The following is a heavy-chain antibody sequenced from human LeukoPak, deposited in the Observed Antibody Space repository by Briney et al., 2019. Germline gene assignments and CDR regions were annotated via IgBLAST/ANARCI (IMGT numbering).Heavy chain of an antibody. D-gene: IGHD1-1*01. CDR2: INGDGSSL. CDR3: ARDKRYSQDY. CDR1: GFSINGYW. J-gene: IGHJ4*02. V-gene: IGHV3-74*01. Sequence: GGSLRLSCAASGFSINGYWLHWVRQAPGKGLVWVSYINGDGSSLSYADFVKGRFTISRDSAKNTVYLQMNSLSAEDTAVYYCARDKRYSQDYWGQGTLVTVSS.